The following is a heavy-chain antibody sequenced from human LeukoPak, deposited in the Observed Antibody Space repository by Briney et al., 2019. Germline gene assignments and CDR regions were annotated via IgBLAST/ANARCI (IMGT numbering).Heavy chain of an antibody. CDR2: ISYDGSNK. CDR1: GLTFTGYA. Sequence: GGSLRLSCATSGLTFTGYAMHWVRQAPGKGLEWVAIISYDGSNKHYADSVKGRFTISRDNSKNTLYLQMNSLRAEDTAVYYCAKGGAVSSKSITMVRGTRRYYYYMDVWGKGTTVTISS. J-gene: IGHJ6*03. D-gene: IGHD3-10*01. CDR3: AKGGAVSSKSITMVRGTRRYYYYMDV. V-gene: IGHV3-30*04.